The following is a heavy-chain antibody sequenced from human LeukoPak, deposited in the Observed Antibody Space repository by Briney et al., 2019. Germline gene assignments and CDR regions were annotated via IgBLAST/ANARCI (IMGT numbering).Heavy chain of an antibody. CDR2: INHSGST. D-gene: IGHD7-27*01. J-gene: IGHJ4*02. CDR1: GGSFSGYY. CDR3: ARRELGIYYFDY. Sequence: PSETLSLTCAVYGGSFSGYYWSWIRHPPGKGLESIGEINHSGSTNYNPSLKSRVTISVDTSKNQFSLKLSSVTAADTAVYYCARRELGIYYFDYWGQGTLVTVSS. V-gene: IGHV4-34*01.